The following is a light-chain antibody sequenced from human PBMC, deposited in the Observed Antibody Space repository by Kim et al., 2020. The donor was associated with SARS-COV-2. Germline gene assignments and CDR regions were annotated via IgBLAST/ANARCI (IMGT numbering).Light chain of an antibody. CDR2: RNN. Sequence: AQGQTARITCGGNNIGSKTVHWYQQKPGQAPLLVIYRNNNRPSGIPERFSGSNSGNTATLTISSAQAGDEADYYCQVWDSSTYVVFGGGTKLTVL. J-gene: IGLJ2*01. V-gene: IGLV3-9*01. CDR1: NIGSKT. CDR3: QVWDSSTYVV.